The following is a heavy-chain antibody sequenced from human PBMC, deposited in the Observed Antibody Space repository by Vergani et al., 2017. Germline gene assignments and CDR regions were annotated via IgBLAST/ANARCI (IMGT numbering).Heavy chain of an antibody. CDR3: ARAGNYYDSSGYDPFDY. J-gene: IGHJ4*02. Sequence: QVQLVQSGAEVKKPGASVKVSCKASGYTFTGYYMHWVRQAPGQGLEWMGWIKPNSGGTNYAQKFQGRVTMTRDTSISTAYMELSRLRSDDTAVYYCARAGNYYDSSGYDPFDYWGQGTLVTVSS. CDR2: IKPNSGGT. D-gene: IGHD3-22*01. V-gene: IGHV1-2*02. CDR1: GYTFTGYY.